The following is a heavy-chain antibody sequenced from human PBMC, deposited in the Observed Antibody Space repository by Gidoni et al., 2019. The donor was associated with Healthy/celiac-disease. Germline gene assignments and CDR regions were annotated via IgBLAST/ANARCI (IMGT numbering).Heavy chain of an antibody. Sequence: QVQLVQSGAEVMKTGASVTVSCKASGYTFTSYAMHWVRQAPGQRLEWMGGINAGNGYTKYAQKFQGRVTITRDTSASTAYMELSSLRSEDTAVYYCARVPTLEYSSSHRMWWFDPWGQGTLVTVSS. CDR1: GYTFTSYA. J-gene: IGHJ5*02. D-gene: IGHD6-6*01. CDR3: ARVPTLEYSSSHRMWWFDP. V-gene: IGHV1-3*01. CDR2: INAGNGYT.